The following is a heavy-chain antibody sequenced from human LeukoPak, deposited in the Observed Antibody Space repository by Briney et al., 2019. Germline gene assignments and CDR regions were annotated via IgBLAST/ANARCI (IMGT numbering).Heavy chain of an antibody. Sequence: ASVKVSCKASGYTFTGYYMHWVRQAPGQGLEWMLCINPNSGGTNYAQKFQGRVTMTRDTSISTAYMELSRLRSDDTAVYYCAREEYSSSSSYYYYGMDVWGQGTTVTVSS. V-gene: IGHV1-2*02. CDR1: GYTFTGYY. CDR2: INPNSGGT. J-gene: IGHJ6*02. D-gene: IGHD6-6*01. CDR3: AREEYSSSSSYYYYGMDV.